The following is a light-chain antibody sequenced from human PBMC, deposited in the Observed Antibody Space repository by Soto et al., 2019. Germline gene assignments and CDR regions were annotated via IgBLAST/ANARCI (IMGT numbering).Light chain of an antibody. V-gene: IGKV3-15*01. J-gene: IGKJ4*01. Sequence: EIVLTQSPATLSVSPGERATLSCRASQSVGNNFAWYQQKPGQAPRLLIFATSTRATGVPARFSGSGSGTEFTLSISSMQSEDFAVYYCPQYGDWPLTFGGGAKVEIE. CDR3: PQYGDWPLT. CDR1: QSVGNN. CDR2: ATS.